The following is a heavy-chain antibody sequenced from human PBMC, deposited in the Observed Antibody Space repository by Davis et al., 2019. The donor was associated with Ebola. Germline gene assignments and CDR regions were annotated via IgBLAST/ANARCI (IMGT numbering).Heavy chain of an antibody. Sequence: PGGSLRLSCAASGFTFSSYSMNWVRQAPGKGLGWVSSISSSSSYIYYADSVKGRFTISRDNAKNSLYLQMNSLRAEDTAVYYCARVPRGYCSSTSCYPYYFDYWGQGTLVTVSS. CDR1: GFTFSSYS. J-gene: IGHJ4*02. CDR3: ARVPRGYCSSTSCYPYYFDY. D-gene: IGHD2-2*01. V-gene: IGHV3-21*01. CDR2: ISSSSSYI.